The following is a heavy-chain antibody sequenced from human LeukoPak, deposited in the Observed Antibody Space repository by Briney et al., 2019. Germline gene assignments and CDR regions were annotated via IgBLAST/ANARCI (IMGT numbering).Heavy chain of an antibody. D-gene: IGHD6-6*01. CDR3: ARSGGIAARPVGYWFDP. CDR2: IIPIFGTA. J-gene: IGHJ5*02. CDR1: GGTFSSYA. Sequence: SVKVSCKASGGTFSSYAISWVRQAPGQGLEWMGGIIPIFGTANYAQKFQGRVTITADESTSTAYMELSSLRSEDTVVYYCARSGGIAARPVGYWFDPWGQGTLVTVSS. V-gene: IGHV1-69*13.